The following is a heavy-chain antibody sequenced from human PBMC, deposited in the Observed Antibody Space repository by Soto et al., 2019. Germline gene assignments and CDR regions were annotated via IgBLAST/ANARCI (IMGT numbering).Heavy chain of an antibody. V-gene: IGHV1-18*01. Sequence: ASVKVSCKASGYTFTNYGITWVRQAPGQGLEWMGWISSYNGNTNYAQKLQGRVTMTTDISTTITYMEVRSLTSDDTAVYYCASYSRYDFWSDSPSPSYSVDYWGQGTLVTVSS. D-gene: IGHD3-3*01. J-gene: IGHJ4*02. CDR1: GYTFTNYG. CDR2: ISSYNGNT. CDR3: ASYSRYDFWSDSPSPSYSVDY.